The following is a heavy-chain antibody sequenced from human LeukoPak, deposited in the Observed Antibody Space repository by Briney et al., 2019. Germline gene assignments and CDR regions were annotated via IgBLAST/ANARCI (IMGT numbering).Heavy chain of an antibody. Sequence: GGSLRLSCAASGFTFSSYGMHWVRQAPGKGLEWVAFIRYDGSNKYYADSVKGRFTISRDNPKKSLSLQMNSLRAEDTAVYHCVRGSGGYDPLDFDSWGQGTLVSVSS. CDR2: IRYDGSNK. D-gene: IGHD5-12*01. CDR1: GFTFSSYG. CDR3: VRGSGGYDPLDFDS. J-gene: IGHJ4*02. V-gene: IGHV3-30*02.